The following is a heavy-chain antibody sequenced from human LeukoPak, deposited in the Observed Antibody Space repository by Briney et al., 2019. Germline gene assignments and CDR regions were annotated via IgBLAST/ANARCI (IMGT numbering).Heavy chain of an antibody. D-gene: IGHD3-22*01. J-gene: IGHJ4*02. CDR2: IYHSGST. V-gene: IGHV4-4*02. CDR3: ARVGRYYDSSGYPNPFDY. CDR1: GGSISSSNW. Sequence: PSGTLSLTCAVSGGSISSSNWWSWVRQPPGRGLEWIGEIYHSGSTNYNPSLKSRVTISVDKSKNQFSLKLSSVTAADTAVYYCARVGRYYDSSGYPNPFDYWGQGTLVTVSS.